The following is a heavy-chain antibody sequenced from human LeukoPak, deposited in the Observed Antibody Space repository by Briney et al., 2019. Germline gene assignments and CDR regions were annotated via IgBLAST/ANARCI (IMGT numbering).Heavy chain of an antibody. CDR2: ISDSGTDT. CDR3: ATQNFDY. CDR1: GFSLSNYA. V-gene: IGHV3-23*01. Sequence: GGSLRLSCEASGFSLSNYAMSWVRQAPGEGLEWVSRISDSGTDTYYADSVEGRFTISRDTSKNTLFLLMNSLRAEDTAVYYCATQNFDYWGQGTLVTVSS. J-gene: IGHJ4*02.